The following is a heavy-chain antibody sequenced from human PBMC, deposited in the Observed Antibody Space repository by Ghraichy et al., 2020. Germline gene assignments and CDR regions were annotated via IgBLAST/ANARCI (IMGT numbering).Heavy chain of an antibody. CDR1: GYTFTGYY. D-gene: IGHD1-14*01. V-gene: IGHV1-2*04. CDR2: INPNSGGT. Sequence: ASVKVSCKAAGYTFTGYYLHWVRQAPGQGLEWMGWINPNSGGTNYAQNFQGWVTMTRDTSLTTAYMEVSRLRSDDTAVYYCVRAADSTVYFDYWGQGTLVTVSS. J-gene: IGHJ4*02. CDR3: VRAADSTVYFDY.